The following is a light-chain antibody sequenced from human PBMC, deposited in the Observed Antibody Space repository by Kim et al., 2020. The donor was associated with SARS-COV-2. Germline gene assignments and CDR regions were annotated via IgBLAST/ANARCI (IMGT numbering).Light chain of an antibody. CDR3: SSRDNSGDSVML. V-gene: IGLV3-19*01. CDR2: NKN. J-gene: IGLJ3*02. CDR1: SLRNYY. Sequence: LGQTVLITCQGDSLRNYYAPWYQQRPGQAPRLLIYNKNNRPSGISDRFSGSTSGNTASLTITGAQAEDEADYFCSSRDNSGDSVMLFGGGTQLTVL.